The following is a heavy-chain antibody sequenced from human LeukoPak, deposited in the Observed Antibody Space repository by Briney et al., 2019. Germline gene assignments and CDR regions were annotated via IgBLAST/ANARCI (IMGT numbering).Heavy chain of an antibody. V-gene: IGHV4-61*02. D-gene: IGHD4-17*01. CDR2: IYTSGST. CDR3: ARSLVYGDFSDY. Sequence: PSETLSLTCTVSGGSIGSGSYYWSWIRQPAGKGLEWIGRIYTSGSTNYNPSLKSRVTISVDTSKNQFSLKLSSVTAADTAVYYCARSLVYGDFSDYWGQGTLVTVSS. J-gene: IGHJ4*02. CDR1: GGSIGSGSYY.